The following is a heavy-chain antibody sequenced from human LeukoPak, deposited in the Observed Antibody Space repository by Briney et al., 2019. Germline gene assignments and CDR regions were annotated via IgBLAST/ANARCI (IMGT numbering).Heavy chain of an antibody. CDR2: INQYGSEK. J-gene: IGHJ6*03. CDR1: GFSFSSYW. Sequence: PGGSLRLSCAASGFSFSSYWMSWVRQAPGKGLEWVANINQYGSEKYYVDSVEGRFTISRDNAKNSLSLQMNSLRAEDTAVYYCARDRPGRELLPYYMDVWGQGTTVTVSS. CDR3: ARDRPGRELLPYYMDV. V-gene: IGHV3-7*01. D-gene: IGHD2-15*01.